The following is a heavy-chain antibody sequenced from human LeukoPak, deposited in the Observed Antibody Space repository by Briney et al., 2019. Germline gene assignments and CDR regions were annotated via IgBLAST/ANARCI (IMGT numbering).Heavy chain of an antibody. CDR1: GYTFTGYY. CDR2: IIPILGIA. Sequence: SVKVSCEASGYTFTGYYMHWVRQAPGQGLEWMGRIIPILGIANYAQKFQGRVTITADKSTSTAYMELSSLRSEDTAVYYCARESPDYDILTGYYSDYWGQGTLVTVSS. J-gene: IGHJ4*02. CDR3: ARESPDYDILTGYYSDY. D-gene: IGHD3-9*01. V-gene: IGHV1-69*04.